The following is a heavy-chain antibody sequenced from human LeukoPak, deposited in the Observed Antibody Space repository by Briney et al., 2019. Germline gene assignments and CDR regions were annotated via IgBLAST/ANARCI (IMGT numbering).Heavy chain of an antibody. CDR2: INSDGSST. J-gene: IGHJ4*02. V-gene: IGHV3-74*01. CDR3: ARDPGEQWLGQYFDY. D-gene: IGHD6-19*01. CDR1: GFTFSSYA. Sequence: GGSLRLSCAASGFTFSSYAMSWVRQAPGKGLVWVSRINSDGSSTSYADSVKGRFTISRDNAKNSLYLQMNSLRAEDTAVYYCARDPGEQWLGQYFDYWGQGTLVTVSS.